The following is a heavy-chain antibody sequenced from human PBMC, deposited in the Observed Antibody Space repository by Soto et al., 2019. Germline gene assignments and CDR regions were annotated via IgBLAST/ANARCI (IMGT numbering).Heavy chain of an antibody. V-gene: IGHV4-39*01. CDR1: GGSINSRSYY. J-gene: IGHJ4*02. Sequence: SETLSLTCTVSGGSINSRSYYWGWIRQSPGKGLEWIGSIYYSGSTYYNPSLKSRVAMSVDTSKNQFSLKLRSVSAADTAVYYCARQRTSVVTQAYFDDWGQGSLVAVSS. D-gene: IGHD2-21*02. CDR3: ARQRTSVVTQAYFDD. CDR2: IYYSGST.